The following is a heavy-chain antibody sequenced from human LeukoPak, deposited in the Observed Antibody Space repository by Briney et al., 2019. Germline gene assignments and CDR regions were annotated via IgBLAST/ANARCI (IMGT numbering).Heavy chain of an antibody. CDR2: ISAYNGNT. CDR3: ARAHLGEYYFDY. D-gene: IGHD7-27*01. Sequence: ASVKVSCKASGYTFTSYCISWVRQAPGQGLEWMGWISAYNGNTNYAQKLQGRVTMTTDTSTSTAYMELRSLRSDDTAVYYCARAHLGEYYFDYWGQGTLVTVSS. CDR1: GYTFTSYC. J-gene: IGHJ4*02. V-gene: IGHV1-18*01.